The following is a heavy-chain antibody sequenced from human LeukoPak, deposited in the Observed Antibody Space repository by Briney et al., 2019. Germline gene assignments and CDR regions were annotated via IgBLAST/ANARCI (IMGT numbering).Heavy chain of an antibody. V-gene: IGHV4-38-2*01. CDR1: GYSISSGYY. Sequence: SETLSLTCAVSGYSISSGYYWGWIRPPPGKGLDWIGIIYQSGSTFYNPSLRTRVTISVDTSKNQFSLTLSSVTAADTAVYYCARIFGSGNENYFYYMDVWGKGTTVTVSS. D-gene: IGHD3-10*01. J-gene: IGHJ6*03. CDR3: ARIFGSGNENYFYYMDV. CDR2: IYQSGST.